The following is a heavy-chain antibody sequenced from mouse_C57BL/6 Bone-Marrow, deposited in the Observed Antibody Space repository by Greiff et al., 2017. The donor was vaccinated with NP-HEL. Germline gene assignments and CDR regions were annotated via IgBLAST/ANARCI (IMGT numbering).Heavy chain of an antibody. D-gene: IGHD1-1*01. CDR3: ARQDYYGSSLWGFAY. CDR2: IYPRSGNT. V-gene: IGHV1-81*01. J-gene: IGHJ3*01. Sequence: LEESGAELARPGASVKLSCKASGYTFTSYGISWVKQRTGQGLEWIGEIYPRSGNTYYNEKFKGKATLTADKSSSTAYMELRSLTSENSVVYFCARQDYYGSSLWGFAYWGQGTLVTVSA. CDR1: GYTFTSYG.